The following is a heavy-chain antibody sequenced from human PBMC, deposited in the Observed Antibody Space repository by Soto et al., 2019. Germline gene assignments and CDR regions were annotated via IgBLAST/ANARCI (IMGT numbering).Heavy chain of an antibody. CDR1: GFTFSSYA. Sequence: EVQLVECGGGLVQPGGSLRLSCAASGFTFSSYAMHWVRQAPGKGLEYVSAISSNGGSTYYANSVKGRFTISRDNSKNTLYLQMGSLRAEDMAVYYCASGGGPMVRGVIFAFDIWGQGTMVTVSS. CDR3: ASGGGPMVRGVIFAFDI. V-gene: IGHV3-64*01. J-gene: IGHJ3*02. D-gene: IGHD3-10*01. CDR2: ISSNGGST.